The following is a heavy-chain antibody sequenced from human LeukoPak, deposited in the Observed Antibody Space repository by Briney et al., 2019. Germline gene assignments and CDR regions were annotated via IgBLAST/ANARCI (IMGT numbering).Heavy chain of an antibody. CDR1: GYTFTGCY. CDR2: INPNSGGI. V-gene: IGHV1-2*02. D-gene: IGHD7-27*01. CDR3: ARDLETELGNFDY. J-gene: IGHJ4*02. Sequence: ASVKGSCKASGYTFTGCYMHWVRQAPGQGRGWMGWINPNSGGINYAQKFQGRVTMTRDTSISTAYMELSRLRSDDTAVYYCARDLETELGNFDYWGQGTLVTVSS.